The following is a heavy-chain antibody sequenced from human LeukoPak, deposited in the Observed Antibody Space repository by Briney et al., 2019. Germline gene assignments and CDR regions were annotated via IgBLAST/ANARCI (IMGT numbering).Heavy chain of an antibody. V-gene: IGHV3-23*01. Sequence: GGSLRLSCARCGLSSSNDEASWLRQAPGKGLEWVSAISGRDESTYYADSVTGRFTISRDKSKSTLYLQMSSLRAEDTVVYHYSKLTGSTPGGGEGTLVTVSS. J-gene: IGHJ4*02. CDR2: ISGRDEST. CDR3: SKLTGSTPG. D-gene: IGHD7-27*01. CDR1: GLSSSNDE.